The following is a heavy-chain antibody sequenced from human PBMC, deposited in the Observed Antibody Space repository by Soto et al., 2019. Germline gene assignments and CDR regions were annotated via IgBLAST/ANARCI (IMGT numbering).Heavy chain of an antibody. Sequence: PVGSLRLSCVTSGFDFSYYWIHWIRQAPGKGLVWVSRIDPDGTTTNYADSVKGRFTVSRDNAKDTAYLQMDSLTADDTALYYCTRGLRPRSAGTGAYRGQGTLVTVS. D-gene: IGHD1-1*01. J-gene: IGHJ1*01. CDR1: GFDFSYYW. V-gene: IGHV3-74*01. CDR2: IDPDGTTT. CDR3: TRGLRPRSAGTGAY.